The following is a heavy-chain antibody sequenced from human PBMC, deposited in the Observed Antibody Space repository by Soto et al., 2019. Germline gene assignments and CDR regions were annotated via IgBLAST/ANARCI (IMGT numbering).Heavy chain of an antibody. CDR2: IIPIFNST. CDR1: GSRFSNYV. D-gene: IGHD2-2*02. J-gene: IGHJ4*02. CDR3: AREGRGKKAGYNGLVSLGY. V-gene: IGHV1-69*06. Sequence: SVKVSCKVSGSRFSNYVISWVRQSPGHGLEWLGRIIPIFNSTKYAQNFQGRVTITADKSTSTASLELSSLRSDDTAVYYCAREGRGKKAGYNGLVSLGYWGQGTLVTVSS.